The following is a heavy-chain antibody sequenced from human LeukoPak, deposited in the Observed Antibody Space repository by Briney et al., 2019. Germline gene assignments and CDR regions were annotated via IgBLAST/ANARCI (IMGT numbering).Heavy chain of an antibody. V-gene: IGHV3-23*01. CDR2: IRGSGGST. D-gene: IGHD6-13*01. CDR3: AKDPRPGFAAAGTGMMGNWFDP. Sequence: PGRSLRLSCAASGFTFSSYAMSWVRQAPGKGLEWVSAIRGSGGSTYYADSVKGRFTISRDNSKNTLYLQMNSLRAEDTAVYYCAKDPRPGFAAAGTGMMGNWFDPWGQGTLVTVSS. CDR1: GFTFSSYA. J-gene: IGHJ5*02.